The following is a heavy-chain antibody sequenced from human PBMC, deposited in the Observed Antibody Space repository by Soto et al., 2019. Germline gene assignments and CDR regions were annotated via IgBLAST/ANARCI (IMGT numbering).Heavy chain of an antibody. Sequence: APVKVSCKASGYTFTNYYMHWVRQAPGQGLEWMGVINPSGGSTSYAQKFQGRVTMTRDTSTTTVYMELSSLRSEDTAVYYCARAPYDSSGYYSFDYWGQGTVVTVSS. CDR3: ARAPYDSSGYYSFDY. CDR2: INPSGGST. V-gene: IGHV1-46*01. J-gene: IGHJ4*02. D-gene: IGHD3-22*01. CDR1: GYTFTNYY.